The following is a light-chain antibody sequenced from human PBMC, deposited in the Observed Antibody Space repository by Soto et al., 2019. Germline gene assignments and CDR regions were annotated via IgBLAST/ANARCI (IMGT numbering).Light chain of an antibody. J-gene: IGKJ5*01. CDR1: QSVSSN. CDR2: GAS. Sequence: IVLTQSPGTLSLSPGERATLSCXASQSVSSNLAWYQQKPGQAPRLLIYGASTRATGIPARFSGSGSGTEFTLTISSLQSEDFAVYYCQQYNNWPPITFGQGTLLEIK. CDR3: QQYNNWPPIT. V-gene: IGKV3-15*01.